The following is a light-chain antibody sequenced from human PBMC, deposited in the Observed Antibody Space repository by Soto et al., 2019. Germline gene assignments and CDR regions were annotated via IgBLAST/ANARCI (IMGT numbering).Light chain of an antibody. CDR3: VSFAGGTYV. V-gene: IGLV2-11*01. CDR1: SGDGGDYDY. J-gene: IGLJ1*01. Sequence: VLTQPRSVSGAPGQSVTISCTGTSGDGGDYDYVSWYQQHPGKAPKVLLYDVSKRPSGVPARFSGSKSGASASLTITGLQVEDEADYYCVSFAGGTYVFGTGTKVTVL. CDR2: DVS.